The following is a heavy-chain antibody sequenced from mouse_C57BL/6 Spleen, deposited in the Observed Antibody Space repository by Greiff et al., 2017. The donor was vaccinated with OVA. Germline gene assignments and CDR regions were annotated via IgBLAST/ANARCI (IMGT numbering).Heavy chain of an antibody. D-gene: IGHD2-4*01. V-gene: IGHV1-18*01. CDR2: INPNNGGT. CDR3: ARYYYDYGGYYFDY. Sequence: EVQLQQSGPELVKPGASVKIPCKASGYTFTDYNMDWVKQSHGKSLEWIGDINPNNGGTIYNQKFKGKATLTVDKSSSTAYMELRSLTSEDTAVYYWARYYYDYGGYYFDYWGQGTTLTVSS. J-gene: IGHJ2*01. CDR1: GYTFTDYN.